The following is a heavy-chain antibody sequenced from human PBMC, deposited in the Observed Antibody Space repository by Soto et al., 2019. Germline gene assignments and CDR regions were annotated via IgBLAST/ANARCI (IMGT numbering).Heavy chain of an antibody. CDR3: ARGVVLAARTPSGGDAFDI. CDR2: VYYSGSL. Sequence: PSETLSLTCVVSSDSLTITSHYWGWVRQPPGKGLEWIGNVYYSGSLYYNPSLKGRATISLDTSKNHLTLTLTSVTAADTAVYYCARGVVLAARTPSGGDAFDIWGQGTMVTVSS. CDR1: SDSLTITSHY. J-gene: IGHJ3*02. V-gene: IGHV4-39*02. D-gene: IGHD2-15*01.